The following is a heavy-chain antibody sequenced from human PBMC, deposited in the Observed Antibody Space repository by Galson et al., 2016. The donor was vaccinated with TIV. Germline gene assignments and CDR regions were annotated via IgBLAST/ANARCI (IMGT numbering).Heavy chain of an antibody. CDR1: GGSLANYA. V-gene: IGHV1-69*13. Sequence: SVKVSCKASGGSLANYAFNWVRQAPGQGLEWMGGILPISQTSNYAQNFLGRVTFTADASSTTVYMELSSLTSDDTAGYYCARDVPCGGACYYFDYWGQGTLVTVSA. CDR2: ILPISQTS. J-gene: IGHJ4*02. CDR3: ARDVPCGGACYYFDY. D-gene: IGHD3-10*01.